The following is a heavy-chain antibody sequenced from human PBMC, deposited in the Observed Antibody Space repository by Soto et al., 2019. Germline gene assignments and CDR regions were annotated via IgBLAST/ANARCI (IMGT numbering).Heavy chain of an antibody. V-gene: IGHV4-31*03. CDR2: IYYSGST. Sequence: SETLSLTCTVSGGSISSGGYYWSWIRQHPGKGLEWIGYIYYSGSTYYNPSLKSRVTISVDTSKNQFSLKLSSVTAADTAVYYCASDSYGSLGLDYWGQGTLVTVSS. D-gene: IGHD5-18*01. CDR1: GGSISSGGYY. CDR3: ASDSYGSLGLDY. J-gene: IGHJ4*02.